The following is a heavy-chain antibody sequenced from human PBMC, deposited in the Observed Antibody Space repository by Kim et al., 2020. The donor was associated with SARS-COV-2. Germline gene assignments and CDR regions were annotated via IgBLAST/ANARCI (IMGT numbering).Heavy chain of an antibody. J-gene: IGHJ4*02. Sequence: SVKVSCKASGGTFSSYAISWVRQAPGQGLEWMGGIIPIFGTANYAQKFQGRVTITADESTSTAYMELSSLRSEDTAVYYCARERGDDYYDSSGPYYFDYWGQGTLVTVSS. CDR3: ARERGDDYYDSSGPYYFDY. CDR2: IIPIFGTA. V-gene: IGHV1-69*13. CDR1: GGTFSSYA. D-gene: IGHD3-22*01.